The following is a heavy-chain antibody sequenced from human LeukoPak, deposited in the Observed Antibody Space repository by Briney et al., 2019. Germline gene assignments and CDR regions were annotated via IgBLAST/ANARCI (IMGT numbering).Heavy chain of an antibody. CDR3: AKRGVVIRVILVGFHKEAYYFES. V-gene: IGHV3-23*01. Sequence: PGGSLRLACAVSGITLSNYGISCVRQAPGKGLEWVAGISDSGGNTKYADSVKGRFTISRDTPKTTLYLQMNSLRAEDTAVYFCAKRGVVIRVILVGFHKEAYYFESWGQGALVTVSS. D-gene: IGHD3/OR15-3a*01. J-gene: IGHJ4*02. CDR1: GITLSNYG. CDR2: ISDSGGNT.